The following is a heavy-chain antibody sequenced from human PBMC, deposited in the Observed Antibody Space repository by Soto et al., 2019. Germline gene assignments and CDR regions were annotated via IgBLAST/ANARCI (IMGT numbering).Heavy chain of an antibody. J-gene: IGHJ1*01. CDR1: GGSISSYY. CDR2: IYYSGNT. CDR3: ASCSPWQEYFQH. D-gene: IGHD6-13*01. Sequence: QVQLQESGPGLVKPSETLSLTCTVSGGSISSYYWTWIRQPPGKGLEWIGYIYYSGNTNYNPSLKSRXXIXVXPSKNQCSLKLTSVTAADTAVYYCASCSPWQEYFQHWGQGTLVTVSS. V-gene: IGHV4-59*01.